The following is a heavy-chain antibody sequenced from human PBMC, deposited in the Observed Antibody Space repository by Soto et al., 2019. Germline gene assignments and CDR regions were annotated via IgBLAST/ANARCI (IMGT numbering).Heavy chain of an antibody. Sequence: DVQLVESGGGLVQPGRSLRLSCAASGFTFDDYAMHWVRQAPGKGLEWVSGISWNSGSLGYADSVKGRFTISRDNAKNSLYLQMNSLRAEDTALYYCAKDLSLSPGSFDYWGQGTLVTVSS. CDR1: GFTFDDYA. CDR3: AKDLSLSPGSFDY. V-gene: IGHV3-9*01. CDR2: ISWNSGSL. J-gene: IGHJ4*02.